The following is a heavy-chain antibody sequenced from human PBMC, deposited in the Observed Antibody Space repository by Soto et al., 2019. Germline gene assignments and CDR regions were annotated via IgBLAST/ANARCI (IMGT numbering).Heavy chain of an antibody. Sequence: QVQLQESGPGLVKPSQTLSLTCTVSGGSISSGGYYWSWIRQHPGKGLEWIGYIYYSGSTYYNPSLKRRVTISVDTSKNQFSLKLSSVTAADTAVYYCASEMVYCSSTSCYDGYGMDVWGQGTTVTVSS. J-gene: IGHJ6*02. CDR2: IYYSGST. D-gene: IGHD2-2*01. CDR3: ASEMVYCSSTSCYDGYGMDV. V-gene: IGHV4-31*03. CDR1: GGSISSGGYY.